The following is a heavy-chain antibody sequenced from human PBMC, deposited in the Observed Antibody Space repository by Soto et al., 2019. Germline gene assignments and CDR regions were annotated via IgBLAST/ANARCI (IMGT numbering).Heavy chain of an antibody. V-gene: IGHV1-2*04. J-gene: IGHJ5*02. CDR3: VREGVGPTYGWFDP. CDR1: GYTFTGNY. CDR2: IHPDSGAT. Sequence: QVQLVQSGAEVKKPGASVKVSCEATGYTFTGNYLHWVRQAPGQGLEWMGWIHPDSGATKYAQKFQGWVTMTRDTSISTAYLDLSSLKSNDTAVYYCVREGVGPTYGWFDPWGQGTLVTVSS. D-gene: IGHD2-8*01.